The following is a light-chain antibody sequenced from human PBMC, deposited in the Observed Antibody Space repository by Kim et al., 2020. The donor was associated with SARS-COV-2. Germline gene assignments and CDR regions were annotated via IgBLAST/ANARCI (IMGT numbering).Light chain of an antibody. V-gene: IGKV3-15*01. CDR3: QQYNNWPPYT. Sequence: VSPGERATLSCMASQSVSSNLAWYQQKPGQAPRLLTYGASTRATGIPARFSGSGSGTEFTLTISSLQSEDFAVYYCQQYNNWPPYTFGQGTKLEI. J-gene: IGKJ2*01. CDR2: GAS. CDR1: QSVSSN.